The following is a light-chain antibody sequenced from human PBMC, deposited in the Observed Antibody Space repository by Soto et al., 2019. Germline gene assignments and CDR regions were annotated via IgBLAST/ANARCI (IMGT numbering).Light chain of an antibody. CDR2: SGN. J-gene: IGLJ2*01. V-gene: IGLV1-44*01. Sequence: QSVLTQPPSASGTPGQRVTISCSGSSSNVGSYTVYWYQQLPGTAPKVLIYSGNRRPSGVPARFSGSKSGTSASLAISGLKSEDEADYYCAAWDDSLNGVVFGGGTKVTAL. CDR3: AAWDDSLNGVV. CDR1: SSNVGSYT.